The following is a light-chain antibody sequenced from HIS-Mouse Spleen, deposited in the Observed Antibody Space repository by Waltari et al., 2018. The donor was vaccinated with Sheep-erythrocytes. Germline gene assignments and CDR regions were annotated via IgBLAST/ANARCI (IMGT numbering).Light chain of an antibody. CDR1: SSDVGGYNY. CDR2: DVS. CDR3: SSYTSSSTWV. V-gene: IGLV2-14*03. Sequence: TTSCTGTSSDVGGYNYVSWYQQHPGKAPKLMIYDVSNRPSGVSNRFSGSKSGNTASLIISGLQAEDEADYYCSSYTSSSTWVFGGGTKLTVL. J-gene: IGLJ3*02.